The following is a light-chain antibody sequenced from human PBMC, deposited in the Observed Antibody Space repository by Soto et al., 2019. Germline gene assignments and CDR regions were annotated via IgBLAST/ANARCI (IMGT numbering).Light chain of an antibody. CDR1: QSVSSNY. V-gene: IGKV3-20*01. CDR3: QQYGRSPLST. Sequence: EIVLTQSPGTLSLSPGERATLSCRASQSVSSNYLAWYQQKLGQAPRLLIYGASSRATGIPDRFSGSGSGTDFTLTISGLEPEDSAVYYCQQYGRSPLSTFGQGTRLEIK. J-gene: IGKJ2*01. CDR2: GAS.